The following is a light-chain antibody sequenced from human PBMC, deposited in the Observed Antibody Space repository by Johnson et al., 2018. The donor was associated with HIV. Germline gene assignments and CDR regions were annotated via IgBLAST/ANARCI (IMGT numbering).Light chain of an antibody. CDR3: GTWDSGLSAGV. Sequence: QSVLTQPPSVSAASGQKVTISCSGSSCDIGNNYVSWYQQLPRTAPKLLIYDNNKRPSGTPDRFSGSKSGTSATLGITGLQTGDEADYYCGTWDSGLSAGVFGTRTKVTVL. CDR1: SCDIGNNY. J-gene: IGLJ1*01. CDR2: DNN. V-gene: IGLV1-51*01.